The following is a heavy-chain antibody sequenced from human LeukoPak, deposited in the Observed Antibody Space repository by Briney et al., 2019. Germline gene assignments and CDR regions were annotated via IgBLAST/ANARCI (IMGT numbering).Heavy chain of an antibody. CDR1: GGSISGYY. Sequence: SETLSLTCTVSGGSISGYYWSWIRQSPGKGLVWIGYMYYSGGTNYNPSLKSRVTMSLDMSKNHFSLKLSSVTAADTALYYCARHFTYYYDSSGYPRDAFDIWGQGTMVTVSS. V-gene: IGHV4-59*08. J-gene: IGHJ3*02. D-gene: IGHD3-22*01. CDR2: MYYSGGT. CDR3: ARHFTYYYDSSGYPRDAFDI.